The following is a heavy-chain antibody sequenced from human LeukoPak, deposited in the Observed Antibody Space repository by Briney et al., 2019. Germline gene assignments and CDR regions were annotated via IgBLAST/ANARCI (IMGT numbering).Heavy chain of an antibody. Sequence: GESLKISCKGSGYRFSSYWIGWVRHMPGKGLEWMGIIYPGDSETRYSPSFQGQVTISADKSISTAYLQWSSLKASNTAMYYCVRALGYCSSGSCYYYDYWGQGTLVTVSS. D-gene: IGHD2-15*01. CDR2: IYPGDSET. CDR1: GYRFSSYW. CDR3: VRALGYCSSGSCYYYDY. J-gene: IGHJ4*02. V-gene: IGHV5-51*01.